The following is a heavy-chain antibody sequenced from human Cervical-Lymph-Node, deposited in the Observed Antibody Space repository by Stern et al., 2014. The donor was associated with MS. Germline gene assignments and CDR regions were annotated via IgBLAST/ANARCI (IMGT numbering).Heavy chain of an antibody. CDR2: IYYSGTT. CDR1: GGSIVPYY. J-gene: IGHJ4*02. CDR3: ARLTYNYGTPDY. Sequence: VQLVESGPGLVKPSETLSLTCTASGGSIVPYYWNWIRQPPGKGLEWIGYIYYSGTTNYNPSFESRVTMSVDTSKTQISLMLPSVTAADTAIYYCARLTYNYGTPDYWGQGTVVAVSS. D-gene: IGHD5-24*01. V-gene: IGHV4-59*08.